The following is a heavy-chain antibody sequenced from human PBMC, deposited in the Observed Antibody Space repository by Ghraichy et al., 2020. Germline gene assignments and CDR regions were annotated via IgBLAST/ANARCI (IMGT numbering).Heavy chain of an antibody. CDR1: GGSISSSSYY. CDR3: ARLLRRDGYTPGIYWYFDL. V-gene: IGHV4-39*07. Sequence: SETLSLTCTVSGGSISSSSYYWGWIRQPPGKGLEWIGSIYYSGSTYYNPSLKSRVTISVDTSKNQFSLKLSSVTAADTAVYYCARLLRRDGYTPGIYWYFDLWGRGTLVTVSS. D-gene: IGHD5-24*01. CDR2: IYYSGST. J-gene: IGHJ2*01.